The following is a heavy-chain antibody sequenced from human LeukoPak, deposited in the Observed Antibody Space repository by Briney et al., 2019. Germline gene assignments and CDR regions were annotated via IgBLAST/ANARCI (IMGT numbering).Heavy chain of an antibody. CDR3: ARDRAWRFGELHAFDI. CDR2: IYYSGST. Sequence: SETLSLTCTVSGGSISSYYWSWIRQPPGKGLEWIGYIYYSGSTNYNPSLKSRVTISVDTPKNQFSLKLSSVTAADTAVYYCARDRAWRFGELHAFDIWGQGTMVTVSS. V-gene: IGHV4-59*01. D-gene: IGHD3-16*01. CDR1: GGSISSYY. J-gene: IGHJ3*02.